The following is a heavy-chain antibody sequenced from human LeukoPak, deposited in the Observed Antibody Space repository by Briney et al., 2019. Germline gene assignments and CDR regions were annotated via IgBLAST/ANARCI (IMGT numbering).Heavy chain of an antibody. D-gene: IGHD3-10*01. J-gene: IGHJ5*02. CDR3: ARSGITMVRGVIGNWFDP. Sequence: SETLSLTCTVSGGSISSYYWSWIRQPAGKGLEWIGRIYTSGSTNYNPSLKSRVTMSVDTSKNQFSLKLSSVTAADTAVYYCARSGITMVRGVIGNWFDPWGQEPWSPSPQ. CDR2: IYTSGST. CDR1: GGSISSYY. V-gene: IGHV4-4*07.